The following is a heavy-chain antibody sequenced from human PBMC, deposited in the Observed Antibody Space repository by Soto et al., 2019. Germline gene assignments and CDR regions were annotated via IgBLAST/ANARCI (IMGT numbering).Heavy chain of an antibody. J-gene: IGHJ5*02. CDR1: GGSSTSANW. Sequence: LTCAGSGGSSTSANWWTWVRQPPGGGLEWIGEISHSGITNYKASLKSRVTMSVDKTKNDVSLKLTSVTAADTAVYYCARVLRGWFDPWGQGTPVTVSS. V-gene: IGHV4-4*02. CDR3: ARVLRGWFDP. CDR2: ISHSGIT.